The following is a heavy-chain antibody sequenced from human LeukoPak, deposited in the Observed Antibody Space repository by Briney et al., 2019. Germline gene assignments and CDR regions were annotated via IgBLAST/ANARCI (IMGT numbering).Heavy chain of an antibody. V-gene: IGHV3-30*18. Sequence: PGRSLRLSCAASGFTFSSYGMHWVRQAPGKGLEWVAVISYDGSNKYYADSVKGRFTISRDNSKNTLYLQMNSLRAEDTAVYYCAKATAAAGTEDAFDIWGQGTMVTVSS. CDR2: ISYDGSNK. D-gene: IGHD6-13*01. CDR1: GFTFSSYG. CDR3: AKATAAAGTEDAFDI. J-gene: IGHJ3*02.